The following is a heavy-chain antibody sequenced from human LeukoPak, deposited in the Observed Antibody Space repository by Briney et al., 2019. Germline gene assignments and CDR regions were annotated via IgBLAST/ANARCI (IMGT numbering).Heavy chain of an antibody. CDR1: VYTFTSCG. V-gene: IGHV1-8*01. CDR3: ARKNYDYVWGSYRQGYFDY. D-gene: IGHD3-16*02. CDR2: MNTNSGNT. Sequence: SVKLSCKASVYTFTSCGINWVRQATGPGLERMGWMNTNSGNTGYAQKFQGRVTMTRNTSISTAYMELSSLRSEDTAVYYWARKNYDYVWGSYRQGYFDYWGQGTLVTVSS. J-gene: IGHJ4*02.